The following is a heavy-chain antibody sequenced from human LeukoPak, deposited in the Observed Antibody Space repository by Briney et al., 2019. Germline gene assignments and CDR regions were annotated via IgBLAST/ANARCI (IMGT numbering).Heavy chain of an antibody. CDR2: IYYSGST. CDR3: ARHNPYSSSWPFFDY. CDR1: GGSINSSSYY. J-gene: IGHJ4*02. D-gene: IGHD6-13*01. Sequence: SETLSLTCTVSGGSINSSSYYWGWIRQPPGKGLEWIGSIYYSGSTYYNPSLKSRVTISVDTSKNQFSLKLSSVTAADTAVYYCARHNPYSSSWPFFDYWGQGTLVTISS. V-gene: IGHV4-39*01.